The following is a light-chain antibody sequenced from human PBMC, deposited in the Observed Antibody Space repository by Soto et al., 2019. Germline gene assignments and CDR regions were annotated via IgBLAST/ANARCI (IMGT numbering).Light chain of an antibody. J-gene: IGKJ2*01. V-gene: IGKV3-15*01. CDR2: GAS. Sequence: EIVMTQSPATLPVSPGERATLSCRASQSVSSNLAWYQQKPGQAPRFLIYGASTRATGIPARFSGSGSGTEFTLTISSLQSEDFAVYYCHQYSDHMYTFGQGTKLVIK. CDR3: HQYSDHMYT. CDR1: QSVSSN.